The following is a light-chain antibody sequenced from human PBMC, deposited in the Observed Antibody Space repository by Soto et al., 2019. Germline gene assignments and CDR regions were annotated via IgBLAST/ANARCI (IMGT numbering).Light chain of an antibody. CDR2: GAS. CDR3: QQYHSYPAT. J-gene: IGKJ4*01. CDR1: QDISNF. V-gene: IGKV1-16*02. Sequence: DIQMTQSPSSLSASVGDRVTITCRASQDISNFLAWFHQAPGKAPKSLIYGASSLQSGVPSKFSGSGSGTEFTLTISSLQPEDFGTYYCQQYHSYPATFSGGTKVEIQ.